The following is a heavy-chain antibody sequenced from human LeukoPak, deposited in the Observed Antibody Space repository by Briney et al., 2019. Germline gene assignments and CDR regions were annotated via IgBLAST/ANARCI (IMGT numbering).Heavy chain of an antibody. CDR2: IYTSGST. Sequence: PSETLSLTCTVSGGSISSYYWSWIRQPAGKGLEWIGRIYTSGSTNYNPSLKSRVSISVDKSKNQFSLKLSSVTAADTAVYYCARATIAVAGFPFDYWGHGTLVTVFS. CDR1: GGSISSYY. CDR3: ARATIAVAGFPFDY. J-gene: IGHJ4*01. D-gene: IGHD6-19*01. V-gene: IGHV4-4*07.